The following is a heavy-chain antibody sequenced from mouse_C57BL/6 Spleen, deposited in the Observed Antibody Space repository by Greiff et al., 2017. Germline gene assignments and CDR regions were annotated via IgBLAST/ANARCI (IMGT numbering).Heavy chain of an antibody. Sequence: QVQLQQSGPELAKPGASVKLSCKASGYTFTSYDINWVKQRPGQGLEWIGWIYPRDGSTKYNEKFKGKATLTVDTSSSTAYMELHSLTSEDSAVYFCARFDYDGEDYFDYWGQGTTLTVSS. CDR1: GYTFTSYD. D-gene: IGHD2-4*01. V-gene: IGHV1-85*01. CDR3: ARFDYDGEDYFDY. CDR2: IYPRDGST. J-gene: IGHJ2*01.